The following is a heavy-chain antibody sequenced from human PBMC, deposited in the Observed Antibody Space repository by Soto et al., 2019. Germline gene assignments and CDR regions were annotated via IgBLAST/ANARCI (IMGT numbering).Heavy chain of an antibody. CDR1: GGSISGYY. CDR2: IYYSGST. CDR3: ARDTHTALDY. V-gene: IGHV4-59*01. Sequence: QVQLQQSGPGLVKPSETLSLTCTVSGGSISGYYWSWIRQPPGKGLEWIGYIYYSGSTNYNPSLKSRVTIPLDTSKNQFSLRLRSVTAADTAVYYCARDTHTALDYWGQGTLVTVSS. J-gene: IGHJ4*02. D-gene: IGHD2-2*02.